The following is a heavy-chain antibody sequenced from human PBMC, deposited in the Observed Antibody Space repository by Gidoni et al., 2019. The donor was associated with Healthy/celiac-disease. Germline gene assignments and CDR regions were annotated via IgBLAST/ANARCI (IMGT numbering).Heavy chain of an antibody. CDR2: IYYSGST. V-gene: IGHV4-59*08. CDR3: ARQYYGSGSYFFDY. D-gene: IGHD3-10*01. CDR1: GGSISSYY. Sequence: QVQLQESGPGLVKPSETLSLTCTVSGGSISSYYWSWIRQPPGKGLEWIGYIYYSGSTHYNPSLKSRVTISVDTSKNQFSLKLSSVTAADTAVYYCARQYYGSGSYFFDYWGQGTLVTVSS. J-gene: IGHJ4*02.